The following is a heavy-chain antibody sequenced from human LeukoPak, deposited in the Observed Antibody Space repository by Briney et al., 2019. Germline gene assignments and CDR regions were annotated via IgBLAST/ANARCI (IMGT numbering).Heavy chain of an antibody. D-gene: IGHD3-22*01. CDR3: ARAPDYYDSSGYSAYFDY. J-gene: IGHJ4*02. CDR2: IYYSGST. CDR1: GGSISSSSYY. V-gene: IGHV4-31*03. Sequence: SETLSLTCTVSGGSISSSSYYWSWIRQHPGKGLEWIGYIYYSGSTYYNPSLKSRVTISVDTSKNQFSLKLSSVTAADTAVYYCARAPDYYDSSGYSAYFDYWGQGTLVTVSS.